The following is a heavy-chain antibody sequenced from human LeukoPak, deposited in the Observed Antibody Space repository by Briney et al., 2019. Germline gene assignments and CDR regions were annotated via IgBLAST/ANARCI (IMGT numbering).Heavy chain of an antibody. CDR3: VRDMFGGRDY. J-gene: IGHJ4*02. Sequence: PGGSLRLSCAASGFTFSSNYMSWVRQAPGKGLEWVSVIYSGGSTYYADSVKGRFTISRDNAKNALYLQMNSLRAEDTAVYYCVRDMFGGRDYGGQGTLVTVSS. CDR1: GFTFSSNY. CDR2: IYSGGST. D-gene: IGHD3-10*02. V-gene: IGHV3-53*01.